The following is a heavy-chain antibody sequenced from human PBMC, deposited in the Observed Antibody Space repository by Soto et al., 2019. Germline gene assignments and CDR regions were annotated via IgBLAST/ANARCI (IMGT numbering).Heavy chain of an antibody. CDR2: ISGRGGRS. CDR3: AKAYFVWSSEQPYYFDY. Sequence: EVQLLDSGGGLVQPGGSLRLSCAASGFTFSNYAMTWVRQGPGKGLEWVSGISGRGGRSYYADCVKGRFTFSRDNSKSTSYLQMNSLRAEDTAVYYCAKAYFVWSSEQPYYFDYWGQGTLVTVSS. D-gene: IGHD3-16*01. J-gene: IGHJ4*02. CDR1: GFTFSNYA. V-gene: IGHV3-23*01.